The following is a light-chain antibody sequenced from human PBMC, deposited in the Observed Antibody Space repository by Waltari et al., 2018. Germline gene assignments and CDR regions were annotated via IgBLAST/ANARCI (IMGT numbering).Light chain of an antibody. J-gene: IGLJ2*01. Sequence: QSALTQPASVSGSPGQSITISCTGTTDDVYDYKLVSWYQVHPGRAPQVILFDVSNRPSGVSRRFSGSKSRSTASLTISGLQAEDEADYYCCSYTKTKTVVFGGGTKVTVL. CDR3: CSYTKTKTVV. CDR2: DVS. CDR1: TDDVYDYKL. V-gene: IGLV2-14*03.